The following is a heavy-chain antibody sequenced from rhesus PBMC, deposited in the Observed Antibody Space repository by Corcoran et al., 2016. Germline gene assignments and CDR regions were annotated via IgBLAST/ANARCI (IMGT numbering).Heavy chain of an antibody. Sequence: QVQLQESGPGLVKPSETLSLTCAVSGGSISSGYYYWSWIRQPPGKGLELIGYITYSGCTSYNPSLKSRVTISRDTSKNQFSLKLSSVTAADTAVYYCARDRNGWNNVSYWGQGVLVTVSS. D-gene: IGHD1-20*01. CDR2: ITYSGCT. CDR1: GGSISSGYYY. J-gene: IGHJ4*01. CDR3: ARDRNGWNNVSY. V-gene: IGHV4-122*02.